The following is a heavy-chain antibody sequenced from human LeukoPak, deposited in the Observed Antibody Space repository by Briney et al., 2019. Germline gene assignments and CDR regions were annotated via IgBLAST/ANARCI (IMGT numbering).Heavy chain of an antibody. J-gene: IGHJ4*02. CDR1: GGSISSYY. CDR2: IYYSGST. V-gene: IGHV4-59*01. Sequence: SETLSLTCTVSGGSISSYYWSWIRQPPGMGLEWIGYIYYSGSTNYNPSLKSRVTISVDTSKNQFSLKLSSVTAADTAVYYCARAQLGNFDYWGQGTLVTVSS. CDR3: ARAQLGNFDY. D-gene: IGHD6-6*01.